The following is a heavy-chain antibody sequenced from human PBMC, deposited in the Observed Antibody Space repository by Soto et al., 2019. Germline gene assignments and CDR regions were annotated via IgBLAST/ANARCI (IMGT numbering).Heavy chain of an antibody. Sequence: GGSLRLSCAASGFTFSSYGMHWVRQAPGKGLEWVAVISYDGSNKYYADSVKGRFTISRDNSKNTLYLQMNSLRAEDTAVYYCAKVKRVVCGGDCYAEIDYWGQGTLVTVSS. CDR2: ISYDGSNK. J-gene: IGHJ4*02. D-gene: IGHD2-21*02. CDR1: GFTFSSYG. CDR3: AKVKRVVCGGDCYAEIDY. V-gene: IGHV3-30*18.